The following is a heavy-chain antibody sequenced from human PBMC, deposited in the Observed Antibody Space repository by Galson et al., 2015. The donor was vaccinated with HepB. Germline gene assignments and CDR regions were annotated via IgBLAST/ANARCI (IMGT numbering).Heavy chain of an antibody. Sequence: QSGAEMKKPGESLRISCKASGYTFTSYAMHWVRQAPGQRLEWMGWINAGNGNTKYSQKFQGRVTITRDTSASTAYMELSSLRSEDTAVYYCARDFVPLMEWLLSGFDPWGQGTLVTVSS. V-gene: IGHV1-3*01. CDR3: ARDFVPLMEWLLSGFDP. CDR1: GYTFTSYA. J-gene: IGHJ5*02. CDR2: INAGNGNT. D-gene: IGHD3-3*01.